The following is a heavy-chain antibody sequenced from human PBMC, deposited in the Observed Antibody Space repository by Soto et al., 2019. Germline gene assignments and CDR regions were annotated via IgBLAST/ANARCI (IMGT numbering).Heavy chain of an antibody. CDR1: GYSFASYW. D-gene: IGHD3-3*01. J-gene: IGHJ5*01. CDR2: MYPGDSDV. CDR3: ARHDNDFWSGYPSRGWFDS. V-gene: IGHV5-51*01. Sequence: GESLKISCTASGYSFASYWIAWVRQVPGKGLEWVGIMYPGDSDVKYSPSFQGQVTISADKSISTAYLQWSSLKASDTAIYYCARHDNDFWSGYPSRGWFDSWGQGTQVTVYS.